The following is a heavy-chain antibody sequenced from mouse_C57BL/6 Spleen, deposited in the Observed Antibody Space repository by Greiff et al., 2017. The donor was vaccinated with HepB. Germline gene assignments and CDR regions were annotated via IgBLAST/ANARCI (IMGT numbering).Heavy chain of an antibody. CDR1: GFSLTSYG. Sequence: QVHVKQSGPGLVAPSQSLSITCTVSGFSLTSYGVSWVRQPPGKGLEWLGVIWGDGSTNYHSALISRLSISKANSQSQVFLKLNSLQTDDTATYYCAKPSDSSGYYYYAMDYWGQGTSVTVSS. J-gene: IGHJ4*01. CDR3: AKPSDSSGYYYYAMDY. CDR2: IWGDGST. V-gene: IGHV2-3*01. D-gene: IGHD3-2*02.